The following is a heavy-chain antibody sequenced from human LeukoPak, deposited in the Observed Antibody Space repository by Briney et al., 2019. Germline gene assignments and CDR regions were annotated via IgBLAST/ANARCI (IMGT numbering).Heavy chain of an antibody. D-gene: IGHD6-19*01. V-gene: IGHV3-30*18. CDR1: GFTFSSYG. Sequence: GRSLRLSCAASGFTFSSYGMHWVRQAPGKGLEWVAVISYDGSNKYYADSLKGRFTISRDNSKNTVYLEMNSLRVEDTAVYYCAKDGGGMGSGWNGPDYWGQGILVTVSS. CDR2: ISYDGSNK. J-gene: IGHJ4*02. CDR3: AKDGGGMGSGWNGPDY.